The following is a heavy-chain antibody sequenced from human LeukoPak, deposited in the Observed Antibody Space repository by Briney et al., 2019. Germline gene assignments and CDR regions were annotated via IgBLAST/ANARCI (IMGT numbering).Heavy chain of an antibody. CDR2: MSPYNGNT. J-gene: IGHJ4*02. CDR3: ARILGGRGGYFAH. CDR1: GYSFSNYA. D-gene: IGHD5-12*01. V-gene: IGHV1-18*01. Sequence: ASVKVSCKASGYSFSNYAITWVRQAPGQGLEWMGWMSPYNGNTNYAQHLQGRLTLTIDTPTTTAYMELTSLTSDDTAVYYRARILGGRGGYFAHWGQGTLVTVSS.